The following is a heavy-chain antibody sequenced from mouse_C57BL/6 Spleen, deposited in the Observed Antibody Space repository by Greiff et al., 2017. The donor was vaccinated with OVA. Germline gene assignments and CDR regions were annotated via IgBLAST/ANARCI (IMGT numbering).Heavy chain of an antibody. D-gene: IGHD1-1*01. CDR2: IDPSDSYT. Sequence: QVQLKQPGAELVMPGASVKLSCKASGYTFTSYWMHWVKQRPGQGLEWIGEIDPSDSYTNYNQKFKGKSTLTVDKSSSTAYMQLSSLTSEDSAVYYCARRGDYYGSSSLYYFDYWGQGTTLTVSS. CDR1: GYTFTSYW. CDR3: ARRGDYYGSSSLYYFDY. J-gene: IGHJ2*01. V-gene: IGHV1-69*01.